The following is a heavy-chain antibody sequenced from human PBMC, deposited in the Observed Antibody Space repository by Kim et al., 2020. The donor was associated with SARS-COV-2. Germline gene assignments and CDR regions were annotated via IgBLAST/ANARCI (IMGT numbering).Heavy chain of an antibody. V-gene: IGHV3-72*01. Sequence: ASVKGRFTISRDDSKNSLYLQMNSLKTEDTAVYYCARGVVLDTAMVGLDYWGQGTLVTVSS. D-gene: IGHD5-18*01. CDR3: ARGVVLDTAMVGLDY. J-gene: IGHJ4*02.